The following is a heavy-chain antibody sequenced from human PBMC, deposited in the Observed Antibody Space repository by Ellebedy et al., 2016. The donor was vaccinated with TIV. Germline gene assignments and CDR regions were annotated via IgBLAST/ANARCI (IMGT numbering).Heavy chain of an antibody. CDR2: ISYEEDNI. V-gene: IGHV3-30-3*01. J-gene: IGHJ4*02. CDR3: ARDILLSQPLFDF. Sequence: GESLKISXAASGFTFSSYAMHWVRQAPGKGLEWVAHISYEEDNILYAHFVKGRFTISRDNPKNTLYLHMKNVRPEDTAVYYCARDILLSQPLFDFWGQGALVTVSS. CDR1: GFTFSSYA. D-gene: IGHD2-15*01.